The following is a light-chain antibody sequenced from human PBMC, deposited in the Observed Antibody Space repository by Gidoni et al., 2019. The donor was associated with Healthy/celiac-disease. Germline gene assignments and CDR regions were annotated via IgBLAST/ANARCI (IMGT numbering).Light chain of an antibody. Sequence: DIQMTQSPSTLSASVGDRVTITCRASQSISSWLAWYQKKPGKAPKLLIYKASSLESGVPSRFSGSGAGTEFTLTSSSLQPDDFATYYCQQYNSYSGTFGQGTKVEIK. CDR3: QQYNSYSGT. CDR1: QSISSW. V-gene: IGKV1-5*03. J-gene: IGKJ1*01. CDR2: KAS.